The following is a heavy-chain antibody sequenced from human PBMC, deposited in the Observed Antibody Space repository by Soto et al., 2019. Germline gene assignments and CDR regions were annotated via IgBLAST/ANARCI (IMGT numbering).Heavy chain of an antibody. J-gene: IGHJ4*02. V-gene: IGHV3-30*18. D-gene: IGHD6-19*01. CDR3: AKWAVAGTGGEFDY. CDR1: GFTFSSYG. Sequence: GGSLRLSCAASGFTFSSYGMHWVRQAPGKGLEWVAVISYDGSNKYYADSVKGRFTISRDNSKNTLYLQMNSLRAEDTAVYYCAKWAVAGTGGEFDYWGQGTLVTVSS. CDR2: ISYDGSNK.